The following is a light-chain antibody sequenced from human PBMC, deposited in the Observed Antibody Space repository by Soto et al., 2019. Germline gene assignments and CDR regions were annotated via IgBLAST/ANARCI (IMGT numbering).Light chain of an antibody. V-gene: IGLV2-14*01. CDR1: SSDIGSNNY. CDR3: SSYTTTTRL. J-gene: IGLJ3*02. CDR2: EVS. Sequence: QSALTQPASVSGSPGQSITISCTGTSSDIGSNNYVSWFQQRPGKAPTLIIYEVSNRPSGVSNHFSGSKSGNTASLTISGLLPEGEAEYYCSSYTTTTRLFGGGTKLTVL.